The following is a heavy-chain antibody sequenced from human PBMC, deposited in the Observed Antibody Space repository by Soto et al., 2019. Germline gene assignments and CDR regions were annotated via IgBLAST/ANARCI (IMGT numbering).Heavy chain of an antibody. CDR3: ARSNTRYSSPDY. V-gene: IGHV4-39*02. D-gene: IGHD3-22*01. J-gene: IGHJ4*02. CDR1: GGSISSTSSY. Sequence: SETLSLTCTVSGGSISSTSSYWAWIRQPPGKGLEWVGSIYYLGNTYYNPSLGSRVTISVDTSKNHFSLKLTSVTAADTAVYFCARSNTRYSSPDYWGQGTLVTVSS. CDR2: IYYLGNT.